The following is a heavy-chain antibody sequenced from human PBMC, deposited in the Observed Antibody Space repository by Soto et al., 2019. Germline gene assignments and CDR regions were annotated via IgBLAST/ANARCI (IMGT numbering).Heavy chain of an antibody. V-gene: IGHV3-7*05. CDR3: ARDWGTPGRGSAVGYYYHYGMDV. CDR1: EFTFNTYW. Sequence: EVQLVESGGGLVQPGGSLRLSCLASEFTFNTYWMNWVRQAPGRGLEWVANIKDDGREKHYVDYVKGRFTISRDNAKKSLYLQMNSLGGEDTAVDFCARDWGTPGRGSAVGYYYHYGMDVCGQGTTVTVSS. J-gene: IGHJ6*02. CDR2: IKDDGREK. D-gene: IGHD6-19*01.